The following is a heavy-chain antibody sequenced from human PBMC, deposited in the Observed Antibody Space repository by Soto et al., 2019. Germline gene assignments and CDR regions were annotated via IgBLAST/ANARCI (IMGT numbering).Heavy chain of an antibody. J-gene: IGHJ4*02. CDR1: GFTFSGYS. CDR3: ARDDVYGDHEGDYFDS. Sequence: EVQLVESGGGLVQPGGSLRLSCAASGFTFSGYSMNWVRQAPGKGLEWVSFISSSRNTIYYADSVKGRFTISRDNAKNSLFLQMNSLRGEDTAVYYCARDDVYGDHEGDYFDSWGQGTLVTVSS. D-gene: IGHD4-17*01. V-gene: IGHV3-48*01. CDR2: ISSSRNTI.